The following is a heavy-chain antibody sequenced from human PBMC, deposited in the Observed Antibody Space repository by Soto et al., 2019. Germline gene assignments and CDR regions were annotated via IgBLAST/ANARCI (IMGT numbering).Heavy chain of an antibody. CDR2: IGTIDDT. Sequence: EVQLVESGGGLVQPGGSLRLSCVASGFTFSTSDMHWVRQVNGEGLEWVSAIGTIDDTYYPDSVRGRFTISRENAKNSLYLQMNSLRVGDTAVYYCAREVPDSITKGWYLDLWGRGTLVTVSS. J-gene: IGHJ2*01. CDR1: GFTFSTSD. CDR3: AREVPDSITKGWYLDL. V-gene: IGHV3-13*04. D-gene: IGHD3-10*01.